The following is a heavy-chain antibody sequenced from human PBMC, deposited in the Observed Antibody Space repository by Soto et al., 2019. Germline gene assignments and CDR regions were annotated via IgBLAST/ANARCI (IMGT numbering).Heavy chain of an antibody. D-gene: IGHD6-13*01. CDR2: ISWNSGSI. CDR3: AKDSMPLTVSSSWGLDY. V-gene: IGHV3-9*01. J-gene: IGHJ4*02. CDR1: GFTFDDYA. Sequence: GGSLRLSCAASGFTFDDYAMHWVRQAPGKGLEWVSGISWNSGSIGYADSVKGRFTISRDNAKNSLYLQMNSLRAEDTALYYCAKDSMPLTVSSSWGLDYWGQGTLVTVSS.